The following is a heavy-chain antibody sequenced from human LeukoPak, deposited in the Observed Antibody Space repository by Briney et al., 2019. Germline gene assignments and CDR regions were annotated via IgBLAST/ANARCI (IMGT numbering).Heavy chain of an antibody. CDR1: GESISGFY. CDR3: ARVDFWSGINWFDP. V-gene: IGHV4-59*12. Sequence: SETLSLTCTVSGESISGFYWNWIRQPPGKGLEWIGYIYYSGSTNYNPSLKSRVTMSVDTSKNQFSLKLSSVTAADTAVYYCARVDFWSGINWFDPWGQGTLVTVSS. D-gene: IGHD3-3*01. J-gene: IGHJ5*02. CDR2: IYYSGST.